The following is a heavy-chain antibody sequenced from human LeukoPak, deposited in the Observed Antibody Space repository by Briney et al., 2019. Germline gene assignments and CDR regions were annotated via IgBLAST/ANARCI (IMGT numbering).Heavy chain of an antibody. D-gene: IGHD3-22*01. CDR2: IIPILGIA. CDR1: GGTFSSYA. CDR3: ARESRMIVVVTAFDH. J-gene: IGHJ4*02. Sequence: GSSVKVSCKASGGTFSSYAISWVRQAPGQGLEWMGRIIPILGIANYAQKFQGRVTITADKSTSTAYMELSSLRSEDTAVYYCARESRMIVVVTAFDHWGQGTLVTVSS. V-gene: IGHV1-69*04.